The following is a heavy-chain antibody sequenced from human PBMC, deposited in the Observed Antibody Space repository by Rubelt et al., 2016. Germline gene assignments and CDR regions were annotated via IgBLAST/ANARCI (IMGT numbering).Heavy chain of an antibody. CDR1: GDFSSGHY. V-gene: IGHV4-4*07. D-gene: IGHD6-19*01. CDR2: IYTSGST. J-gene: IGHJ4*02. CDR3: ARTSRGWYGHFDY. Sequence: QVQLQESGPGLVKPSETLSLTCTVSGDFSSGHYWSWIRQPAGKGLEWIGRIYTSGSTNYTPSLQSRVTMSVDTSKNQFSLKLSSVTAADTAVYYCARTSRGWYGHFDYWGQGTLVTVSS.